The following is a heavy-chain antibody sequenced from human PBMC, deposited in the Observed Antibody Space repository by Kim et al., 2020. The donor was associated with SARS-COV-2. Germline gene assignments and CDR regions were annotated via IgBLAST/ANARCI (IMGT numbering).Heavy chain of an antibody. CDR3: ARRGDTAMVTTDY. D-gene: IGHD5-18*01. Sequence: YNPSLKSRVTISVDTSKNQFSLKLSSVTAADTAVYYCARRGDTAMVTTDYWGQGTLVTVSS. J-gene: IGHJ4*02. V-gene: IGHV4-34*01.